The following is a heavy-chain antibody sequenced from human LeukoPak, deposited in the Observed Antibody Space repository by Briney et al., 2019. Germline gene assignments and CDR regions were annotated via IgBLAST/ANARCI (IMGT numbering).Heavy chain of an antibody. CDR1: GYTFTSYY. D-gene: IGHD2-2*01. CDR3: ARVSGWDIVVVPTQNY. CDR2: IRAYNGNT. Sequence: ASVKVSCKASGYTFTSYYMHWVRQAPGPGLEGTGWIRAYNGNTNYAQKLQGRVTMTTDISTSTAYMELRSLRSDDTAVYYCARVSGWDIVVVPTQNYWGQGTLVTVSS. V-gene: IGHV1-18*04. J-gene: IGHJ4*02.